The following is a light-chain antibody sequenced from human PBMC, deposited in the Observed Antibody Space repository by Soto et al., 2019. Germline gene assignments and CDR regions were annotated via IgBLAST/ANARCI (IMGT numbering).Light chain of an antibody. CDR1: QNIRNY. V-gene: IGKV1-39*01. Sequence: DIQMTQAPSSLSASVRDSVPINCRASQNIRNYLNWYQQKPGRAPKILIYAASSLQSGVPSRFSGGGAGTDFTLTITSLQPEAFATYYCQQSSSAPLTFGQGTKVEIK. CDR3: QQSSSAPLT. CDR2: AAS. J-gene: IGKJ1*01.